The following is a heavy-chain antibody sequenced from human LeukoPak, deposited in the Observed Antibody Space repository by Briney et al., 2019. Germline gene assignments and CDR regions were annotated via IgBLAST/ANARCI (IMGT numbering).Heavy chain of an antibody. D-gene: IGHD5-18*01. J-gene: IGHJ4*02. CDR1: GGSISSSSYY. Sequence: SETLSLTCTVSGGSISSSSYYWGWIRQPPGKGLEWIGSIYYSGSTYYNPSLKSRVTISVDTSKNQFSLKLSSVTAADTAVYYCAGSYSYGGQYYFDYWGQGTLATVSS. V-gene: IGHV4-39*07. CDR2: IYYSGST. CDR3: AGSYSYGGQYYFDY.